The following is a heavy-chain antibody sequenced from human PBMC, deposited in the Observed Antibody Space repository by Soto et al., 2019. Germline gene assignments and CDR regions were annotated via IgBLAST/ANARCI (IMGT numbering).Heavy chain of an antibody. J-gene: IGHJ4*02. V-gene: IGHV3-21*01. CDR2: ITSSSNYI. D-gene: IGHD2-15*01. Sequence: PGGSLRLSCAASGFTFSSYSMSWVRQAPGMGLEWVSSITSSSNYIYYADSVKGRFTISRDNAKNSLYLQMNSLRAEDTAVYFCARVRCSGGSCYGLDYWGQGTLVTVS. CDR3: ARVRCSGGSCYGLDY. CDR1: GFTFSSYS.